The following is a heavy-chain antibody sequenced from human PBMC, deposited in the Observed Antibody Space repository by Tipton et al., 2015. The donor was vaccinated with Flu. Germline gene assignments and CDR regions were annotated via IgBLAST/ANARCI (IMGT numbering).Heavy chain of an antibody. CDR1: GFTFSSYA. Sequence: RSLRLSCAASGFTFSSYAMHWVRQAPGKGLEWVAVISYDRSNKYYADSVKGRFTISRDNSKNTLYLQMNSLRAEDTAVYYCARDDLAPAIGVYFDYWGQGTLVTVSS. D-gene: IGHD2-2*01. V-gene: IGHV3-30*01. J-gene: IGHJ4*02. CDR3: ARDDLAPAIGVYFDY. CDR2: ISYDRSNK.